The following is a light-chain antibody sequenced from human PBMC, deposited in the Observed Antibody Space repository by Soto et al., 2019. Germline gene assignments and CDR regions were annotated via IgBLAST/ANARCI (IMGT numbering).Light chain of an antibody. CDR3: QQYGSSPPNS. CDR1: QSVSSSY. V-gene: IGKV3-20*01. J-gene: IGKJ2*01. CDR2: GAS. Sequence: EIGLTQYPGTLSLSPGQRATLSCRASQSVSSSYLAWYQQKPGQAPRLLIYGASSRATGIPDRFSGSASGTDLTLTISRLEPEDFAVYYCQQYGSSPPNSFGQGTKLEIK.